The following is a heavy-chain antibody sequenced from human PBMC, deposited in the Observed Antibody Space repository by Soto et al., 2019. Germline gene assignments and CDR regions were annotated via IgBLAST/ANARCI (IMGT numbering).Heavy chain of an antibody. J-gene: IGHJ6*02. V-gene: IGHV3-15*01. CDR3: TTSGGIQLWVGYYYYGMDV. Sequence: GGSLRLSCAASGFTFSSYAMSWVRQAPGKGLGWVGRIKSKTDGGTTDYAAPVKGRFTISRDDSKNTLYLQMNSLKTEDTAVYYCTTSGGIQLWVGYYYYGMDVWGQGTMVTVSS. CDR2: IKSKTDGGTT. D-gene: IGHD5-18*01. CDR1: GFTFSSYA.